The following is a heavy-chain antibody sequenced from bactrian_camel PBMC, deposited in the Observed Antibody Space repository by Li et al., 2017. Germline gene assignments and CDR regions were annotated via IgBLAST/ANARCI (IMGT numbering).Heavy chain of an antibody. D-gene: IGHD3*01. Sequence: HVQLVESGGGSVQPGGSLRLSCAASGQGVDRMCFGWFRQAPGKDREGVAAMYTRTDVAYYADSVKGRFTISRDTAKNTLNLQMDGLQPDDTAMYYCAADLGLRSQCQVSALPEFGVKGQGTQVTVS. CDR2: MYTRTDVA. V-gene: IGHV3S1*01. CDR1: GQGVDRMC. J-gene: IGHJ4*01.